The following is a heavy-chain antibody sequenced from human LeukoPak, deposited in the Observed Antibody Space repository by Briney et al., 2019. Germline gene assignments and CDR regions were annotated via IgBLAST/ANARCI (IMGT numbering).Heavy chain of an antibody. J-gene: IGHJ6*03. CDR3: ARGLKDVAYCSGGSCYSKDYYYMDV. Sequence: ASVKVSCKASGYTFNNYGISWVRQAPGQGLEWMGWVTSYNGDTNYAQKFQGRVTITADKSTSTAYMELSSLRSEDTAVYYCARGLKDVAYCSGGSCYSKDYYYMDVWGKGTTVTVSS. CDR1: GYTFNNYG. CDR2: VTSYNGDT. D-gene: IGHD2-15*01. V-gene: IGHV1-18*01.